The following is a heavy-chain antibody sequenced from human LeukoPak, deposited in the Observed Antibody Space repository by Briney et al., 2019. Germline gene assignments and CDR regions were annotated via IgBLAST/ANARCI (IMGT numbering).Heavy chain of an antibody. CDR2: MSSDGDST. CDR1: GFTFSSYA. CDR3: ARQYSGSYYEAFDY. J-gene: IGHJ4*02. V-gene: IGHV3-64*01. D-gene: IGHD1-26*01. Sequence: GGSLRLACAASGFTFSSYAMHWVHQAPGKGLEYVSGMSSDGDSTYYANSVKGRFTISRDNSKNTLYLQMGSLRDEDMGMYYCARQYSGSYYEAFDYWGQGTLVTVSS.